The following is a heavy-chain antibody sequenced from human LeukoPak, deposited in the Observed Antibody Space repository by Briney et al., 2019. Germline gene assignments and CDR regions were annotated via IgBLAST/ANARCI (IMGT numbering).Heavy chain of an antibody. CDR1: GFTFSSCE. CDR3: ARDLGAWFGESHAYDV. D-gene: IGHD3-10*01. Sequence: GGSLRLSCAASGFTFSSCEMNWVRQAPGKGLEWVSYISNNGNTKKYADSVKGRFTIPGDDSKNSLYLQMNSLKTEDTAVYYCARDLGAWFGESHAYDVWGQGTMVTVSS. J-gene: IGHJ3*01. CDR2: ISNNGNTK. V-gene: IGHV3-48*03.